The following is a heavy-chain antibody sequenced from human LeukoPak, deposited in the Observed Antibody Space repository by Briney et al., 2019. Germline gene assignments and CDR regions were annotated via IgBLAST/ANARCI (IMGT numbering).Heavy chain of an antibody. CDR1: GFTFGDYA. J-gene: IGHJ4*02. D-gene: IGHD3-22*01. Sequence: GGSLRLSCTASGFTFGDYAMSWVRQAPGKGLEWVGFIRSKAYGGTTEYAASVKGRFTILRDDSKSIAYLQMNSLKTEDTAVYYCTSWYYDSSAHWGQGTLVTVSS. CDR3: TSWYYDSSAH. V-gene: IGHV3-49*04. CDR2: IRSKAYGGTT.